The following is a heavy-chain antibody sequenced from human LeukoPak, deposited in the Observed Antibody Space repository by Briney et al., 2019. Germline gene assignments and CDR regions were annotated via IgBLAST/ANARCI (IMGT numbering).Heavy chain of an antibody. CDR1: GGSISSYY. D-gene: IGHD4-17*01. J-gene: IGHJ4*02. CDR3: ARHGDDYGVEFDY. V-gene: IGHV4-59*08. Sequence: PSETLSLTCTVSGGSISSYYWSWIRQPPGKGLEWIGYTYYSGSTNYNPSLKSRVTISVDTSKNQFSLKLSSVTAADTAVYYCARHGDDYGVEFDYWGQGTLVTVSS. CDR2: TYYSGST.